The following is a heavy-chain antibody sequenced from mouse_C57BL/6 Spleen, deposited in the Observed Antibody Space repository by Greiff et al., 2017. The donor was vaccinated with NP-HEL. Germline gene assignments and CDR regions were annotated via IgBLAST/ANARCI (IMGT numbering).Heavy chain of an antibody. V-gene: IGHV1-72*01. J-gene: IGHJ2*01. Sequence: QVQLQQPGAELVKPGASVKLSCKASGYTFTSYWMHWVKQRPGRGLEWIGRIDPSSGGTKYNEKFKSKATLTVDKPSSTAYMQLSSLTSEDSAVYCCARTDYDGYYEGDYFDDWGQSTTLTVSS. CDR3: ARTDYDGYYEGDYFDD. CDR2: IDPSSGGT. CDR1: GYTFTSYW. D-gene: IGHD2-3*01.